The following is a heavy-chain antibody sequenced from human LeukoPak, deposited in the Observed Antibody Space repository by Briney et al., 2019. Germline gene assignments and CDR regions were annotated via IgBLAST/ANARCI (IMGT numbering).Heavy chain of an antibody. CDR2: IRYDGNNK. J-gene: IGHJ4*02. CDR1: GFSVGSNY. D-gene: IGHD1-14*01. Sequence: GGSLRLSCAASGFSVGSNYMHWVRQAPGKGLEWVAFIRYDGNNKYYADSVKGRFTISRDNSKNTLYLQMNSLRAEDTAVYYCAKDRETTIDYWGQGTLVTVSS. V-gene: IGHV3-30*02. CDR3: AKDRETTIDY.